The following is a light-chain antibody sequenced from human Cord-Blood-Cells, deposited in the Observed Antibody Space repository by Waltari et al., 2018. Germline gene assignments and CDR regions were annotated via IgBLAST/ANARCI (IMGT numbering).Light chain of an antibody. V-gene: IGLV2-14*01. CDR2: EVS. J-gene: IGLJ1*01. CDR3: SSYTSSSTLDV. Sequence: QSALTQPASVSGSPRQSITISCTGTSSDVGGYNYVSWYQQHPGKAPKLMIYEVSNRTSGVSNRFSGSKSGNTASLTISGLQAEDEADYYCSSYTSSSTLDVFGTGTKVTVL. CDR1: SSDVGGYNY.